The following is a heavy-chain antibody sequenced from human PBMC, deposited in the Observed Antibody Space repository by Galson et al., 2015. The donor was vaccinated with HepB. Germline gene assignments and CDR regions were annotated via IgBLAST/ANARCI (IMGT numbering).Heavy chain of an antibody. CDR1: GYSFTSYW. Sequence: QSGAEVKKPGESLRISCKGSGYSFTSYWISWVRQMPGKGLEWMGRIDPSDSYTNYSPSFQGHVTISADKSISTAYLQWSSLKASDTAMYYCARSGIAAAAGSKTDYWGQGTPVTVSS. CDR2: IDPSDSYT. V-gene: IGHV5-10-1*01. D-gene: IGHD6-13*01. J-gene: IGHJ4*02. CDR3: ARSGIAAAAGSKTDY.